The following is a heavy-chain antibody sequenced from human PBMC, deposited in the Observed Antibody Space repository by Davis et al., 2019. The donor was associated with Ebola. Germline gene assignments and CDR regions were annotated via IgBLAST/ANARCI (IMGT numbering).Heavy chain of an antibody. CDR1: GYTFTSYG. Sequence: ASVTVSCKASGYTFTSYGISWVRQAPGQGLEWMGWISAYNGNTNYAQKLQGRVTMTTDTSTSTAYMELRSLRSDDTAVYYCARGYCSSTSCLYPWFDPRGQGTLVTVSS. CDR3: ARGYCSSTSCLYPWFDP. J-gene: IGHJ5*02. D-gene: IGHD2-2*01. CDR2: ISAYNGNT. V-gene: IGHV1-18*04.